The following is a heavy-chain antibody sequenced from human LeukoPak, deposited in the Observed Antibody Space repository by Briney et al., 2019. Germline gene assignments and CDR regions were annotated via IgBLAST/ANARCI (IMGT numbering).Heavy chain of an antibody. CDR3: ARAVGTYCSGGSCYEAWFDP. J-gene: IGHJ5*02. CDR2: IYSGGST. D-gene: IGHD2-15*01. V-gene: IGHV3-66*01. CDR1: GFTVSSNY. Sequence: GGSLRLSCAASGFTVSSNYMSWVRQAPGKGLEWVSVIYSGGSTYYADSVKGRFTTSRDNSKNTLYLQMNSLRAEDTAVYYCARAVGTYCSGGSCYEAWFDPWGQGTLVTVSS.